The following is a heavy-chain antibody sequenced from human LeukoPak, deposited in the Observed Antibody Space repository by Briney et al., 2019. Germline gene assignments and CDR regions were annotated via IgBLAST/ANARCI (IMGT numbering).Heavy chain of an antibody. CDR2: ISAYNGNT. CDR3: ARRSEIQPGNFDY. CDR1: GYTFTSYG. Sequence: ASVTVSYKASGYTFTSYGISWVRQAPGQGLEGMGWISAYNGNTNYAQKFQGRVTMTRDTSISTAYMELSRLRSDDTAVYYCARRSEIQPGNFDYWGQGTLVTVSS. V-gene: IGHV1-18*01. D-gene: IGHD5-18*01. J-gene: IGHJ4*02.